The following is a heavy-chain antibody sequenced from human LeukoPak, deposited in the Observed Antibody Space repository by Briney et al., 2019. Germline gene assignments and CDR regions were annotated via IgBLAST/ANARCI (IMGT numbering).Heavy chain of an antibody. CDR2: ISWNSGSI. J-gene: IGHJ4*02. CDR3: AKDRSWDSSGYYFDY. V-gene: IGHV3-9*01. CDR1: GFTFDDYA. D-gene: IGHD3-22*01. Sequence: GGSLRLSCAASGFTFDDYAMHWVRQAPGKGLEWVSGISWNSGSIGYADSVKGRFTISRDNAKNSLYLQMNRLRAEDTALYYCAKDRSWDSSGYYFDYWGQGTLVTVSS.